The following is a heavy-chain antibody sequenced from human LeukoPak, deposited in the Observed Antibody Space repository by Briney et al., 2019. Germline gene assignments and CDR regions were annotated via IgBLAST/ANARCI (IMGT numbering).Heavy chain of an antibody. D-gene: IGHD3-9*01. CDR3: ARDAYYDILTGYYTGPFDY. J-gene: IGHJ4*02. CDR1: GFTFDDYA. Sequence: PGGSLRLSCAASGFTFDDYAMHWVRQAPGKGLEWVSGISWNSGSIGYADSVKGRFTISRDNAKNSLYLQMNSLRAEDTALYYCARDAYYDILTGYYTGPFDYWGQGTLVTVSS. V-gene: IGHV3-9*01. CDR2: ISWNSGSI.